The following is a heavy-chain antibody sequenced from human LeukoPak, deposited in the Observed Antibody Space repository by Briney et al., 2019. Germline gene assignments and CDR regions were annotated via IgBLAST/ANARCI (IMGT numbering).Heavy chain of an antibody. J-gene: IGHJ5*02. CDR3: AKGGIRYGYWFDH. CDR2: ISSTGNSI. Sequence: KPGGSLRLSCAATGFRFSDYYMSWIRQAPGKGLEWVAYISSTGNSIFYADSVKGRFTISRDHAKNSLSLQLNSLRAEDTDVYYCAKGGIRYGYWFDHWGQGTLVTVSS. D-gene: IGHD3-10*01. V-gene: IGHV3-11*01. CDR1: GFRFSDYY.